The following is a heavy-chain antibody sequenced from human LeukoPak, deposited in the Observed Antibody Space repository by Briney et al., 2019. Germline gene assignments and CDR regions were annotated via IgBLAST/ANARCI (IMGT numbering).Heavy chain of an antibody. CDR1: GGSISSGDYY. Sequence: PSETLSLTCTVSGGSISSGDYYWSWIRQPPGKGLEWIGYIYYSGSTYYNPSLKSRVIISVDTSKNQFSLKLSSVTAADTAVYYCARVRRQWHYFDYWGQGTLVTVSS. D-gene: IGHD6-19*01. J-gene: IGHJ4*02. CDR3: ARVRRQWHYFDY. V-gene: IGHV4-30-4*01. CDR2: IYYSGST.